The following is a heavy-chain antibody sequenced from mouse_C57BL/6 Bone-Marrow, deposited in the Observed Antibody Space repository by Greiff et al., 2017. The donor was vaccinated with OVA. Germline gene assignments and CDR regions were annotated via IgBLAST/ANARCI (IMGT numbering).Heavy chain of an antibody. CDR2: FHPYNDDT. CDR3: ARGGLRRSPYYAMDY. D-gene: IGHD2-2*01. Sequence: QVHVKQSGAELVKPGASVKMSCKASGYTFTTYPIEWMKQNHGKSLEWIGNFHPYNDDTKYNEKFKGKATLTVEKSSSTVYLELSRLTSDDSAVYYCARGGLRRSPYYAMDYWGQGTSVTVSS. V-gene: IGHV1-47*01. J-gene: IGHJ4*01. CDR1: GYTFTTYP.